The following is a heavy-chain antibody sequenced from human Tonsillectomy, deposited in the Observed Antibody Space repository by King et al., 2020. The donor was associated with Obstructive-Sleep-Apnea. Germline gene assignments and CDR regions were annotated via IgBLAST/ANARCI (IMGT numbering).Heavy chain of an antibody. Sequence: VQLVQSGGGVVQPGRSLRLSCAASGFTFSSYAMHWVRQAPGKGLEWVAVISYDGSNKYYADSVKGRFTISRDNSKNTLYLQMNSLRAEDTAVYYCATMTGVATAMAGWKYYGRDVWGQGTTVTVSS. J-gene: IGHJ6*02. D-gene: IGHD5-18*01. V-gene: IGHV3-30-3*01. CDR3: ATMTGVATAMAGWKYYGRDV. CDR2: ISYDGSNK. CDR1: GFTFSSYA.